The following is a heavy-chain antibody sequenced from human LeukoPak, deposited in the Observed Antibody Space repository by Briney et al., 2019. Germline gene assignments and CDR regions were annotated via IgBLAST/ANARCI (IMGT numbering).Heavy chain of an antibody. D-gene: IGHD3-3*01. Sequence: GGSLRLSCAASGFTFSSYSMNWVRQAPGKGLEWVSYISSSSSTIYYADSVKGRFTISRDNAKNSLYLQMNSLRAEDTAVYYCARVKKRVTISGVVITPPDYWGQGTLVTVSS. CDR1: GFTFSSYS. V-gene: IGHV3-48*01. J-gene: IGHJ4*02. CDR3: ARVKKRVTISGVVITPPDY. CDR2: ISSSSSTI.